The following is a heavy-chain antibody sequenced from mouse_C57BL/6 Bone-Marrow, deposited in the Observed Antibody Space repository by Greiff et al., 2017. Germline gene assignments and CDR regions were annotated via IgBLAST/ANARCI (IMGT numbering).Heavy chain of an antibody. Sequence: EVKLVESGGDLVKPGGSLKLSCAASGFTFSSYGMSWVRQTPDKRLEWVATISSGGSYTYYPDSVKGRFTISRDNAKNTLYLQMSSLKSEDTAMYYCASPIYYGNYWYFDVWGTGTTVTVSS. D-gene: IGHD2-1*01. J-gene: IGHJ1*03. CDR1: GFTFSSYG. V-gene: IGHV5-6*01. CDR3: ASPIYYGNYWYFDV. CDR2: ISSGGSYT.